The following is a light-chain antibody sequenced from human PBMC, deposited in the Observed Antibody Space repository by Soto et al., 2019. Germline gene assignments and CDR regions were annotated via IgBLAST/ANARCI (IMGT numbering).Light chain of an antibody. V-gene: IGLV2-23*02. CDR2: EVS. CDR3: CSYAGSSTSCV. Sequence: QSALTQPASVSGSPGQSITISCTGTSSDVGSYNLVSWYQQHPGEAPKLMIYEVSKRPSGVSNRFSGSKSGNTASLTISGLQAEDEADYYCCSYAGSSTSCVFGTGTKVTVL. J-gene: IGLJ1*01. CDR1: SSDVGSYNL.